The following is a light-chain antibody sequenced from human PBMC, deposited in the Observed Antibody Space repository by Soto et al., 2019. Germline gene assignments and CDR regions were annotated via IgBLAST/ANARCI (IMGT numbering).Light chain of an antibody. CDR3: CSYARSSTFEV. J-gene: IGLJ2*01. CDR1: SSDVGSYNL. V-gene: IGLV2-23*03. CDR2: EGS. Sequence: QSALTQPASVSGSPGQSITISCTGTSSDVGSYNLVSWYQQHPGKAPKLIIYEGSKRPSGISNHFSGSKSGNTASLTISGLQAEDEADYYCCSYARSSTFEVFGGGTKVTVL.